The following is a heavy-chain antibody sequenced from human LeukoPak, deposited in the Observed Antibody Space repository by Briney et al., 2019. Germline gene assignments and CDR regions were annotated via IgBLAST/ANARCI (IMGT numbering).Heavy chain of an antibody. V-gene: IGHV3-30*18. CDR2: ISYDGSNK. CDR1: GFTFSSYG. D-gene: IGHD5-12*01. J-gene: IGHJ4*02. CDR3: AKILGGYDTPFDY. Sequence: GGSLRLSCAASGFTFSSYGMHWVRQAPGKGLEWAAVISYDGSNKYYADSVKGRFTISRDNSKNTLYLQMNSLRAEDTAVYYCAKILGGYDTPFDYWGQGTLVTVSS.